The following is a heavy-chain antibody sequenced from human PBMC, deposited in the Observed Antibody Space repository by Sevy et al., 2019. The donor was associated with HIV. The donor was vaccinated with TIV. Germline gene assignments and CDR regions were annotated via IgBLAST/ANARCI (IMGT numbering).Heavy chain of an antibody. CDR3: STQFVPDEDYSLTYRYGLDV. V-gene: IGHV1-24*01. CDR1: GKTLNELS. Sequence: ASVKVSGKVSGKTLNELSINWVRQAPGKGLEWMGSFDPEYGERIYVQKFQGRLTMTEDTSTYTAHMELSSLTSEDTAMYFCSTQFVPDEDYSLTYRYGLDVWGQGIAVTVSS. CDR2: FDPEYGER. D-gene: IGHD2-15*01. J-gene: IGHJ6*02.